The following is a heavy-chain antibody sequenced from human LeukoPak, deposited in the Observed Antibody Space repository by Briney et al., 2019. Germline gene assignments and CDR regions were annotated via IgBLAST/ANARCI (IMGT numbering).Heavy chain of an antibody. CDR1: GDSFTDYW. CDR3: ARRRYIQLARRHWFDP. CDR2: IYPGDSDT. V-gene: IGHV5-51*01. J-gene: IGHJ5*01. Sequence: GESLKISCKTSGDSFTDYWIGWVRQMPGEGLEWMAIIYPGDSDTRYRSSFQGHVTISADKSISTVYLQWSSLKASDTAVYYCARRRYIQLARRHWFDPGCQVTLDTVSS. D-gene: IGHD1-1*01.